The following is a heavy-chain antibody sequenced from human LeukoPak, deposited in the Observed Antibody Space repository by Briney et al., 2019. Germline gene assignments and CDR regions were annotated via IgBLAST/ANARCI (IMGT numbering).Heavy chain of an antibody. V-gene: IGHV4-34*01. D-gene: IGHD3-10*02. CDR2: INHSGST. J-gene: IGHJ4*02. Sequence: SETLSLTCAVYGGSFSGYYWSWIRQPPGKGLEWIGEINHSGSTNYNPSLKSRVTISVDTSKNQSSLKLSSVTAADTPGCYCPCNNYVLCPYWGQGTLVTVSS. CDR1: GGSFSGYY. CDR3: PCNNYVLCPY.